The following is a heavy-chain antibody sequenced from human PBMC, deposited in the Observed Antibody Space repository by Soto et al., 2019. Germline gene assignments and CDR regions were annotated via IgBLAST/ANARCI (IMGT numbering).Heavy chain of an antibody. CDR1: GYTFTSYG. CDR3: ARLVGEDDFWSGYYLMPYCYRMNV. D-gene: IGHD3-3*01. V-gene: IGHV1-18*04. J-gene: IGHJ6*02. Sequence: GASVKVSCKASGYTFTSYGISWVPPAPGQGLEWMVWNSAYNRNTNYAQKLQGRVTMSTDTSTSTAYMELRSLRSDDTAVYYCARLVGEDDFWSGYYLMPYCYRMNVWGQGTTVNLSS. CDR2: NSAYNRNT.